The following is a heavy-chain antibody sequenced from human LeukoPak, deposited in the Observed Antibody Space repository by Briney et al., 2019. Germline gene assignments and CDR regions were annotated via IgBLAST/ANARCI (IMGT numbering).Heavy chain of an antibody. CDR2: INPNSGGT. CDR3: ARDPYYDILTVMGE. Sequence: ASVKVSRKASGYTFTGYYMHWVRQAPGQGLEWMGWINPNSGGTNYAQKFQGRVTMTRDTSISTAYMELSRLRSDDTAVYYCARDPYYDILTVMGEWGQGTLVTVSS. CDR1: GYTFTGYY. D-gene: IGHD3-9*01. V-gene: IGHV1-2*02. J-gene: IGHJ4*02.